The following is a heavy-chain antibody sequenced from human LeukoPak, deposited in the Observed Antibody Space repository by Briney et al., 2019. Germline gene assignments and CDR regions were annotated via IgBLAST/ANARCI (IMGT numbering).Heavy chain of an antibody. J-gene: IGHJ4*02. Sequence: GGSLRLSCAASGFTFSTYAMSWVRQVSGKGLEWVSGINGNGSSTYYADSVKGRFTISRDDSKNTLYLQMDSLRADDTAVYYCAKAYSASPGGYFDNWGQGALVTVSS. CDR3: AKAYSASPGGYFDN. V-gene: IGHV3-23*01. CDR2: INGNGSST. CDR1: GFTFSTYA. D-gene: IGHD1-26*01.